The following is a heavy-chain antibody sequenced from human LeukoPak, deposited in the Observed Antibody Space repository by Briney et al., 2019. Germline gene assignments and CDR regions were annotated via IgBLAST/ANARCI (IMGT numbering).Heavy chain of an antibody. J-gene: IGHJ4*02. CDR3: ARQVYSGSYYKGPLDHTRAN. CDR2: IYYSGST. D-gene: IGHD1-26*01. CDR1: GGSISSSNYY. Sequence: SETLSLTCTVSGGSISSSNYYWGWIRQPPGKGLEWIGSIYYSGSTYYNPSLKSRVTISVDTSKNQFSLKLSSVTAADTAVYYCARQVYSGSYYKGPLDHTRANWGQGTLVTVSS. V-gene: IGHV4-39*01.